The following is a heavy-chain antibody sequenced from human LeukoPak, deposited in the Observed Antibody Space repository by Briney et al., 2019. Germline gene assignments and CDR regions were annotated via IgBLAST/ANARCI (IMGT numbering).Heavy chain of an antibody. CDR1: GGSIGWDY. CDR3: AREEYFQDSNGYSYYFHS. J-gene: IGHJ4*02. CDR2: IYKSGST. V-gene: IGHV4-4*07. Sequence: SETLSLTCTVSGGSIGWDYWSWIRQSAGKGLEWIGRIYKSGSTNYNPSFRSRVTMSVDASKNQFSLNVTSVTAADTAVYYCAREEYFQDSNGYSYYFHSWGQGSLVTVSS. D-gene: IGHD3-22*01.